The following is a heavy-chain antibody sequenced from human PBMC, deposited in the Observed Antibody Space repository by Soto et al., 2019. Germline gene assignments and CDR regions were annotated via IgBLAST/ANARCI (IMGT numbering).Heavy chain of an antibody. J-gene: IGHJ6*02. CDR2: INSDGSST. Sequence: LRLSCAASGFTFSSYWMHWVRQAPGKGLVWVSRINSDGSSTSYADSVKGRFTISRDNAKNTLYLQMNSLRAEDTAVYYCARGGGYDSEEYYYYGMDVWGQGTTVTVSS. D-gene: IGHD5-12*01. V-gene: IGHV3-74*01. CDR1: GFTFSSYW. CDR3: ARGGGYDSEEYYYYGMDV.